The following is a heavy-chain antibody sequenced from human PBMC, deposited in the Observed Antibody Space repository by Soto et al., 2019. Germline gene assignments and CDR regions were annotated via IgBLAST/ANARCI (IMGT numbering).Heavy chain of an antibody. D-gene: IGHD3-10*01. CDR3: AXSRGSGSYFNPSDAFDF. CDR1: GFTFSGYA. Sequence: GGSLRLSCAASGFTFSGYAMSWVRQAPGKGLEWVSSISGSGGGTYYADSVKGRFTISRDNSKNTLSLQMNSLRAEDTAVYYCAXSRGSGSYFNPSDAFDFWGQGTMVTVSS. J-gene: IGHJ3*01. V-gene: IGHV3-23*01. CDR2: ISGSGGGT.